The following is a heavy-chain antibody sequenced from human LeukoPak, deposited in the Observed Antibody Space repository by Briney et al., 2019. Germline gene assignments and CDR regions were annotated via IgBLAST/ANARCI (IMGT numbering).Heavy chain of an antibody. Sequence: SVKVSCKASGGTFSSYAISWVRQAPGQELEWMGRIIPIFGTANYAQKFQGRVTITADKSTSTAYMELSSLRSEDTAVYYCARETGSSSWYAADYWGQGTLVTVSS. CDR3: ARETGSSSWYAADY. D-gene: IGHD6-13*01. CDR2: IIPIFGTA. CDR1: GGTFSSYA. J-gene: IGHJ4*02. V-gene: IGHV1-69*06.